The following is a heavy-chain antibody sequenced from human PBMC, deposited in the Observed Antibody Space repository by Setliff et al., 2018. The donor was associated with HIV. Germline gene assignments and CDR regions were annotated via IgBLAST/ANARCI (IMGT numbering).Heavy chain of an antibody. D-gene: IGHD3-22*01. V-gene: IGHV3-21*06. CDR3: ARAPSPSYYYDSSGYYYAYYFDY. Sequence: GESLRLSCAASGFTFSSYSMNWVRQAPGKGLEWVSSISRSSTYIYYADSVKGRFAISRDNAKNSLYLQMNGLRAEDTAVYYCARAPSPSYYYDSSGYYYAYYFDYWGQGTLGTV. CDR1: GFTFSSYS. J-gene: IGHJ4*02. CDR2: ISRSSTYI.